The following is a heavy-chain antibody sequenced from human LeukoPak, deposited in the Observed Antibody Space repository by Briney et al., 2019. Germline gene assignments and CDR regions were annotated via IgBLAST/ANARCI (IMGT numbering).Heavy chain of an antibody. J-gene: IGHJ4*02. CDR2: ITGRGGST. Sequence: GGSLRLSCAASGFTFDDYAMHWVRQAPGKGLEWVSAITGRGGSTYYADSVKGRFTISRDNSKNTLYLQMNSLRAEDTAIYYCAKESSQSYCLDYWGQGTLVTVSS. CDR1: GFTFDDYA. CDR3: AKESSQSYCLDY. V-gene: IGHV3-23*01. D-gene: IGHD3-10*01.